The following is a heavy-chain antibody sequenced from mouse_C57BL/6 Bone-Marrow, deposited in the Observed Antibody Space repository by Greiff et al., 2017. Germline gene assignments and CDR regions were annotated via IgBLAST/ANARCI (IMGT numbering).Heavy chain of an antibody. D-gene: IGHD1-1*01. Sequence: VQLKESGGGLVKPGGSLKLSCAASGFTFSDYGMHWVRQAPEQGLEWVAYISSGSSTIYYADTVKGRFTISRDNAKNTLFLQMTSLRSEDTAMYYCARNYYDSNYGYFDVWGTGTTVTVSS. V-gene: IGHV5-17*01. CDR2: ISSGSSTI. CDR1: GFTFSDYG. J-gene: IGHJ1*03. CDR3: ARNYYDSNYGYFDV.